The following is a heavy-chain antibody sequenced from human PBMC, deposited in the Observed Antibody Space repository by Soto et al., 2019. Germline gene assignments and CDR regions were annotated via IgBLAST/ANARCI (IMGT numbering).Heavy chain of an antibody. CDR1: GYIFTSYW. V-gene: IGHV5-10-1*01. D-gene: IGHD6-6*01. Sequence: GESLKISCKGSGYIFTSYWISWVRQMPGKGLEWMGRIDPSDSYTNYSQSFQGHVTISADKSIRTAYLQWSSLKGSDTAMYYCARHLEYSSSPKYYYYGMDVWGQGTTVTVSS. CDR2: IDPSDSYT. J-gene: IGHJ6*02. CDR3: ARHLEYSSSPKYYYYGMDV.